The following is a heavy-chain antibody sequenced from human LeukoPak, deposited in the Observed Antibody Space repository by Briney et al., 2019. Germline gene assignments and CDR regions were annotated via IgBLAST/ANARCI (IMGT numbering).Heavy chain of an antibody. J-gene: IGHJ4*02. CDR3: ARGEYYYDSSGYYD. D-gene: IGHD3-22*01. V-gene: IGHV4-59*01. CDR1: GGSISSYY. Sequence: PSETLSLTCTVSGGSISSYYWSWIRQPPGKGLEWIGYIYYSGSTNYNPSLKSRVTISVDTSKNQFSLKLSSVTAADTAVYYCARGEYYYDSSGYYDWGQGTLVTVSS. CDR2: IYYSGST.